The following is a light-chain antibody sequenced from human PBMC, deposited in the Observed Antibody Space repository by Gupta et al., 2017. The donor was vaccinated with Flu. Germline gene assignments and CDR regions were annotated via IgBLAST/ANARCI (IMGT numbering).Light chain of an antibody. CDR2: ATD. Sequence: QSVLLQPPSASGTPGQRATISGSGSSSNIERNFVYWYQQLPETAPKLLIYATDQRPPGVPDRFSGSKSGTSASLTISGLRSEDEADYFCASWHEGLTTLSVFGTGTKVTVL. CDR3: ASWHEGLTTLSV. V-gene: IGLV1-47*01. CDR1: SSNIERNF. J-gene: IGLJ1*01.